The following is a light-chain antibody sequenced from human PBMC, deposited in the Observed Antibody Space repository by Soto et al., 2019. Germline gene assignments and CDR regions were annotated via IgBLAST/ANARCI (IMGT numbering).Light chain of an antibody. CDR1: SSDVGSYNL. J-gene: IGLJ1*01. Sequence: QSALTQPASVSGSPGQSITISCTGTSSDVGSYNLVSWYQQHPGKAPKLMIYEGSKRPSGVSNRFSGSKSGNTASLTISGLQAEDEADYYWCSYAGSSTLVFGTGTKLTVL. CDR3: CSYAGSSTLV. V-gene: IGLV2-23*01. CDR2: EGS.